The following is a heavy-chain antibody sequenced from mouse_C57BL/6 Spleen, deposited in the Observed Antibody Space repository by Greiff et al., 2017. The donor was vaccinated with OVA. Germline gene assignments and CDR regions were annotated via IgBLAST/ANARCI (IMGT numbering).Heavy chain of an antibody. D-gene: IGHD3-2*02. Sequence: VQLQQSGAELARPGASVKLSCKASGYTFTSYGISWVKQRTGQGLEWIGEIYPRSGNTYYNEKFKGKATLTADKSSSTAYMELRSLTSEDSAVYFCARSGLDSSGYNYWGQGTTLTVSS. CDR2: IYPRSGNT. CDR3: ARSGLDSSGYNY. CDR1: GYTFTSYG. J-gene: IGHJ2*01. V-gene: IGHV1-81*01.